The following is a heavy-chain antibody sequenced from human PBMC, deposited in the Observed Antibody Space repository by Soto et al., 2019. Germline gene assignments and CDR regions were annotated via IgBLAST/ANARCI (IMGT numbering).Heavy chain of an antibody. V-gene: IGHV1-58*01. CDR2: IDVGSANA. J-gene: IGHJ4*02. CDR1: GFTFSSSA. CDR3: ARALGKYYDFWSGYSTQFDY. Sequence: ASVKVSCKTSGFTFSSSAVHWVRQARGHRLQWIGWIDVGSANANYAQMLQGRVTMTTDTSTSTAYMELRSLRSDDTAVYYCARALGKYYDFWSGYSTQFDYWGQGTLVTVSS. D-gene: IGHD3-3*01.